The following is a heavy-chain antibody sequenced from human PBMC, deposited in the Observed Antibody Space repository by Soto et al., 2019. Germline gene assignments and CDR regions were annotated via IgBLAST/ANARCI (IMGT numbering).Heavy chain of an antibody. CDR1: GFTFDDYT. CDR2: ISWDGGST. Sequence: GGSLRLSCAASGFTFDDYTLHWVRQAPGKGLEWVSLISWDGGSTYYADSVKGRFTISRDNSKNSLYLQMNSLRTEDTALYYCSKGGRGCYYCGMDVWCQGTTVTVS. D-gene: IGHD6-25*01. J-gene: IGHJ6*02. CDR3: SKGGRGCYYCGMDV. V-gene: IGHV3-43*01.